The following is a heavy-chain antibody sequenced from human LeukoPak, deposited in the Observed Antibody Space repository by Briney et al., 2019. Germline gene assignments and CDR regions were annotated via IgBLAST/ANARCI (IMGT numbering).Heavy chain of an antibody. D-gene: IGHD2-15*01. CDR2: INPNSGGT. CDR3: ARSSPGILHYDY. V-gene: IGHV1-2*02. Sequence: GASVTVSCKASGYTFTGYYMHWVRQAPGQGLEWMGWINPNSGGTNYAQKFQGRVTMTRDTSISTAYMELSRLRSDDTAGYYCARSSPGILHYDYWGQGTLVTVSS. CDR1: GYTFTGYY. J-gene: IGHJ4*02.